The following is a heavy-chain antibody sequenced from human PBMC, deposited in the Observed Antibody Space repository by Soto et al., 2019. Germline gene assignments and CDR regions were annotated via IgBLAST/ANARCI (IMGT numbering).Heavy chain of an antibody. V-gene: IGHV1-18*01. J-gene: IGHJ4*02. CDR3: ARDRVWFGDFSPKPYYFDY. CDR2: ISPNNGNI. CDR1: DNTFIRYG. D-gene: IGHD3-10*01. Sequence: QVQLVQSGGEVKKPGASVRVSCKAPDNTFIRYGISWVRQAPGHGLEWMGWISPNNGNINYAQKFQGRGTMTTEKSTSTAYMELRSLRSDDTAVYYCARDRVWFGDFSPKPYYFDYWGQGTLVAVSS.